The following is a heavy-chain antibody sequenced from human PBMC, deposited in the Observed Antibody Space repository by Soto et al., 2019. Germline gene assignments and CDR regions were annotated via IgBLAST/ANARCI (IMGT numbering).Heavy chain of an antibody. J-gene: IGHJ4*02. CDR3: ARDPQYYYGTGSYSSFFCY. Sequence: ASVKVSCKASGYTFTSYYMHWVRQAPGQGLEWMGIINPSGGSTSYAQKFQGRVTMTRDTSTSTVYMELSSLRSEDTAVYYCARDPQYYYGTGSYSSFFCYRGQGTLGTVSS. CDR1: GYTFTSYY. CDR2: INPSGGST. V-gene: IGHV1-46*01. D-gene: IGHD3-10*01.